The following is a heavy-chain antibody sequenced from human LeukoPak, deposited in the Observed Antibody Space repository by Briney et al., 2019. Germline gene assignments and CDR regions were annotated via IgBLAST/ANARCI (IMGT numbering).Heavy chain of an antibody. J-gene: IGHJ3*02. D-gene: IGHD5-18*01. CDR2: IKSKTDGGTT. Sequence: GGSLRLSCAASGFTFSNAWMSWVRQAPGKGLEWVGLIKSKTDGGTTDYAASVKGRFTISRDDSKSIAYLQMNSLKTEDTAVYYCTRDRPPLPRGIQLWPGAAFDIWGQGTMVTVSS. CDR3: TRDRPPLPRGIQLWPGAAFDI. V-gene: IGHV3-15*01. CDR1: GFTFSNAW.